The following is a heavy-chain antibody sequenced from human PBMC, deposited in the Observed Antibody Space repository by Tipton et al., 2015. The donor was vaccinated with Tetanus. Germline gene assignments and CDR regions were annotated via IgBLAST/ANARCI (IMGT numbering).Heavy chain of an antibody. CDR3: ARPGVGGYTGYYIDF. D-gene: IGHD5-12*01. V-gene: IGHV4-4*07. CDR1: GGSTHGFY. J-gene: IGHJ4*02. Sequence: TLSLTCTVSGGSTHGFYWTWIRQSAGKGLEWIGRIYGRGSTNYNPSLKSRVAMSMDTSRNQFSLKLDSVTAADAAVYYCARPGVGGYTGYYIDFWGQGTLVTVSS. CDR2: IYGRGST.